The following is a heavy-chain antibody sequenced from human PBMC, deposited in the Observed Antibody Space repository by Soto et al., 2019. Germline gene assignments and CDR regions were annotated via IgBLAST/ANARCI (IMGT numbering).Heavy chain of an antibody. D-gene: IGHD3-10*01. Sequence: EVQLLESAGGLVQPGGSLRLSCAASGFTFSSYAMSWVRQAPGKGLEWVSAISGSGGSTYYADSVKGRFTISRDNSKNTLYLQMNSLRAEDTAVYYCAKAELLWFGSNTDYWGQGTLVTVSS. CDR2: ISGSGGST. CDR3: AKAELLWFGSNTDY. J-gene: IGHJ4*02. V-gene: IGHV3-23*01. CDR1: GFTFSSYA.